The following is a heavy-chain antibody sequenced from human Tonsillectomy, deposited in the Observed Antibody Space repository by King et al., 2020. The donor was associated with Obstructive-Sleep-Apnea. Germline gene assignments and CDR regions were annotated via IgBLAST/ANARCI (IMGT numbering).Heavy chain of an antibody. V-gene: IGHV3-23*04. J-gene: IGHJ4*02. Sequence: VQLVESGGGLVQPGGSLRLSCAASGFTFSSYAMSWVRQAPGQGLEWVSGISGSGGCTYYAVSVKGRFTFSRDNSKNTLYLQMNSLRAEDTAVYYCAKDRKNIAVAGTDLWGQGTLVTVSS. D-gene: IGHD6-19*01. CDR2: ISGSGGCT. CDR1: GFTFSSYA. CDR3: AKDRKNIAVAGTDL.